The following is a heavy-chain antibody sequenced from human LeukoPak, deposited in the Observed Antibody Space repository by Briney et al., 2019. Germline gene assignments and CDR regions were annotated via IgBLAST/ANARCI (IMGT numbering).Heavy chain of an antibody. D-gene: IGHD3-3*01. CDR1: GGSISSSSYY. CDR2: IYYSGST. V-gene: IGHV4-39*01. J-gene: IGHJ3*02. Sequence: SETLSLTCTVSGGSISSSSYYWGWIRQPPGKGLEWIGSIYYSGSTYYNPSLKSRVTISVDTSKNQFSLKLSSVTAADTAVYYCASPDDVFEVARDAFDIWGQGTMVTVSS. CDR3: ASPDDVFEVARDAFDI.